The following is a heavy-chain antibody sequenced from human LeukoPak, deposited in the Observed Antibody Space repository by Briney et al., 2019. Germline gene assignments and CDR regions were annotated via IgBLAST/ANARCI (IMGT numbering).Heavy chain of an antibody. Sequence: GASVKVSCKVSGYTLTELSMHWVRQAPGKGLEWMGGFDPEDGETIYAQKFQGRVTMTEDTSTDTAYMELSSLRSEDTAVYYCATDGRIVGATRFDYWGQGTLVTVSS. J-gene: IGHJ4*02. CDR3: ATDGRIVGATRFDY. D-gene: IGHD1-26*01. V-gene: IGHV1-24*01. CDR2: FDPEDGET. CDR1: GYTLTELS.